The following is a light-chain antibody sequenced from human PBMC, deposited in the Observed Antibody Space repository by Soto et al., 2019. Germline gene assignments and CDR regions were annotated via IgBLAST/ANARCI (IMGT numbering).Light chain of an antibody. CDR1: QDIRSS. V-gene: IGKV3-15*01. Sequence: EIVMTQSPATLSVSPGERVTLSCRASQDIRSSLAWYQQKPGQAPRLLIYGASIRATGIPDRFSGGGSGTEFTLTISSLQSEDFAVYYCQQYDKWPLYTFGQGTKLEI. J-gene: IGKJ2*01. CDR2: GAS. CDR3: QQYDKWPLYT.